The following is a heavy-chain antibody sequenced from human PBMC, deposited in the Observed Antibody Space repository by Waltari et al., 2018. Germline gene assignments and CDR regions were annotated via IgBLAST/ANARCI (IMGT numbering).Heavy chain of an antibody. J-gene: IGHJ6*03. V-gene: IGHV3-30*01. CDR1: GFAFGSYA. Sequence: QVQVVESGGGVVQPGTSLRLSCAASGFAFGSYAMLWVRQAPGKGLEWMAVISFDGSPKVYADSVNGRFTISRDNSRNTLYLQMNSLRADDTAVYYCAKGKVGVVGDYYYYYMDVWGKGTTVTVSS. CDR2: ISFDGSPK. D-gene: IGHD1-26*01. CDR3: AKGKVGVVGDYYYYYMDV.